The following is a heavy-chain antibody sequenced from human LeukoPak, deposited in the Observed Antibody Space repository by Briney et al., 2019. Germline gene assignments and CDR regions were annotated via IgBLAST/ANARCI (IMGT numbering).Heavy chain of an antibody. D-gene: IGHD2/OR15-2a*01. CDR1: GFTVSTNY. J-gene: IGHJ3*02. CDR3: ARDRATGFSDALDI. CDR2: LYSDGST. V-gene: IGHV3-66*01. Sequence: GGSLRLSCAASGFTVSTNYMNWVRQAPGKGLEWVSVLYSDGSTYYADSVKGRFTISRDNSKNTLSLQMNSLRAEDTAVYYCARDRATGFSDALDIWGQGTVVIVSS.